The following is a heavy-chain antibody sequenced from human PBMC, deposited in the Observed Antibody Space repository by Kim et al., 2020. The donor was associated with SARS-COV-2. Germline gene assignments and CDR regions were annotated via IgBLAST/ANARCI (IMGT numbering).Heavy chain of an antibody. V-gene: IGHV6-1*01. CDR2: TYYRSKWYN. CDR3: ARAEYCTNGVCYLPHYYYYYGMDV. Sequence: SQTLSLTCAISGDSVSSNSAAWNWIRQSPSRGLEWLGRTYYRSKWYNDYAVSVKSRITINPDTSKNQFSLQLNSVTPEDTAVYYCARAEYCTNGVCYLPHYYYYYGMDVWGQGTTVTVSS. J-gene: IGHJ6*02. D-gene: IGHD2-8*01. CDR1: GDSVSSNSAA.